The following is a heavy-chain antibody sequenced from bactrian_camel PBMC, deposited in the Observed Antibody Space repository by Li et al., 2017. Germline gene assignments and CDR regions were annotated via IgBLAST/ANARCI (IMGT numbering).Heavy chain of an antibody. CDR2: IDTDGTT. Sequence: VESGGGSVQAGGSLRLSCAASGHMYSTYCMAWFRQAPGKERERVAVIDTDGTTTYTDSVKGRFTISKDNAKNTLYLQMNALKPEDTAMYYCAAGLGGGRILDRAEYNYWGRGTQVTVS. D-gene: IGHD7*01. V-gene: IGHV3S53*01. J-gene: IGHJ4*01. CDR3: AAGLGGGRILDRAEYNY. CDR1: GHMYSTYC.